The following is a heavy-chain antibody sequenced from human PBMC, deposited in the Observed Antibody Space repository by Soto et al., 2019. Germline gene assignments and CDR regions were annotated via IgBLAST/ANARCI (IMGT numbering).Heavy chain of an antibody. J-gene: IGHJ6*02. CDR2: IYYSGRT. Sequence: SETLSLTCTVSGGSINSSGYYWGWIRQPPGKGLEWIGTIYYSGRTYYNPSLKSRVTISVDTSENQFSLKLSSVTAADTAVYYCARDQVVDTAMPNYYYYYGMDVWGQGTTVTVSS. CDR1: GGSINSSGYY. CDR3: ARDQVVDTAMPNYYYYYGMDV. V-gene: IGHV4-39*02. D-gene: IGHD5-18*01.